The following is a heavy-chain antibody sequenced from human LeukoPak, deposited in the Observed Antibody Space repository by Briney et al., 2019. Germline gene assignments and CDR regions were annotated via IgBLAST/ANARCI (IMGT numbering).Heavy chain of an antibody. CDR1: GYTFTSYG. CDR2: ISAYNGNT. Sequence: GASVKVSCKASGYTFTSYGISWVRQAPGQGLEWMGWISAYNGNTNYAQKLQGRVTMTTDTSTSTAYMELRSLRSDDTAVYYCARDRLRYSSGWPSDHWGQGTLVTVSS. J-gene: IGHJ4*02. V-gene: IGHV1-18*01. D-gene: IGHD6-19*01. CDR3: ARDRLRYSSGWPSDH.